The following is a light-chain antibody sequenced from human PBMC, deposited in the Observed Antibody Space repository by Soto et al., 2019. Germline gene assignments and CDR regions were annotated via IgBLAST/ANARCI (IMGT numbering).Light chain of an antibody. CDR3: GSFAHDYPFV. CDR2: DVT. Sequence: QSALTQPRSVSGPPGQSVTISCTGSSSDVGSYNSVSWYQQQPGKAPKLMIYDVTRRPSGVPDGFSGSKSGNTASLTGSGNQTEDEADYYCGSFAHDYPFVFGGG. CDR1: SSDVGSYNS. J-gene: IGLJ3*02. V-gene: IGLV2-11*01.